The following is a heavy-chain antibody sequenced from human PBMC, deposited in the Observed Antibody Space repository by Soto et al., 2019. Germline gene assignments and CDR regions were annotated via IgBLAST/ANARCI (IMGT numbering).Heavy chain of an antibody. CDR1: GYGFATYW. D-gene: IGHD2-2*01. CDR3: ARHINCISARCDLPYYYFGMDV. V-gene: IGHV5-51*01. Sequence: GESLKISCKGSGYGFATYWIAWVRQMPGKGLEWVGIIYPGDSETRYSPPFHGQVTISADKSISTAYLQWNSLKASDTAMFYCARHINCISARCDLPYYYFGMDVWGQGTTVTVSS. J-gene: IGHJ6*02. CDR2: IYPGDSET.